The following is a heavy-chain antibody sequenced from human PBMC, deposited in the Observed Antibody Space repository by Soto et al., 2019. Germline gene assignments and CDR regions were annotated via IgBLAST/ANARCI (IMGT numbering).Heavy chain of an antibody. Sequence: SETLSLTCTVSGGSISTSGFYWGWIRQPPGKGPEYIGSIYYGGNSYYNPSLESRVALSVDTSRNQFSLKLRSVTAADTAVYYCARQHPDYSSYYGVDLRRQITAVTVSS. J-gene: IGHJ6*02. V-gene: IGHV4-39*01. CDR1: GGSISTSGFY. CDR3: ARQHPDYSSYYGVDL. CDR2: IYYGGNS.